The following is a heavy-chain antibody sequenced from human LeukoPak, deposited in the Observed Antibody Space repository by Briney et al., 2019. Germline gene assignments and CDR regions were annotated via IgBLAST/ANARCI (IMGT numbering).Heavy chain of an antibody. J-gene: IGHJ4*02. D-gene: IGHD6-19*01. Sequence: PGGSLRLSCAASGFTFSSYSMNWVRQAPGKGLEWVSSISSSSSYIYYADSVKGRFTISRDNAKNSLYLQMNSLRAEDTAVYYCARKDGSGWNFDYWGQGTLVTVSS. V-gene: IGHV3-21*01. CDR3: ARKDGSGWNFDY. CDR1: GFTFSSYS. CDR2: ISSSSSYI.